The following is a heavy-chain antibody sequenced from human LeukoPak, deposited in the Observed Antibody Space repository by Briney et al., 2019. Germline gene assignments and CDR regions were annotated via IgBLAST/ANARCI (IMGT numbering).Heavy chain of an antibody. CDR3: AKDFGKILPLDAFDI. V-gene: IGHV3-23*01. D-gene: IGHD3-10*01. Sequence: PGGSLRLSCAASGFTFSSYAMSWVRQAPGKGLELGSAISGSGGSTYYADSVKGRFTISRDNSKNTLYLQMNSLRAEDTAVYYCAKDFGKILPLDAFDIWGQGTMVTVSS. J-gene: IGHJ3*02. CDR2: ISGSGGST. CDR1: GFTFSSYA.